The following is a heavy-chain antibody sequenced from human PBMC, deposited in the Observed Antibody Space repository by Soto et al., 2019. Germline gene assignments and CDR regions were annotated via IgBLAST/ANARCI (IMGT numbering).Heavy chain of an antibody. V-gene: IGHV3-30-3*01. J-gene: IGHJ4*02. CDR2: ISYDGSNK. D-gene: IGHD1-26*01. Sequence: VQLVESGGGVVQPGRSLRLSCAASGFTFSHYPMHWVRQAPGKGLEWVADISYDGSNKDYADSVKGRFTISRDNSKNTVYLQMNSLRAEDTAVYYCARDRGGSYYFDYWGQETLVTVSS. CDR1: GFTFSHYP. CDR3: ARDRGGSYYFDY.